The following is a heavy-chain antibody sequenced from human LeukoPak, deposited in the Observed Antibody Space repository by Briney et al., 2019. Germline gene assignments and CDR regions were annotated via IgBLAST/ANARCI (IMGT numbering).Heavy chain of an antibody. CDR1: GFTFSSYW. V-gene: IGHV3-74*01. Sequence: GGSLSLSCAASGFTFSSYWIHWVRHVPGKGLVWVSRIKDGGTTTDYAHSVKARFTISRDDPKNTLYLQMNSLRAEDTAVYYCTTIRPGYWGRGTLVTVSS. D-gene: IGHD5-24*01. CDR3: TTIRPGY. J-gene: IGHJ4*02. CDR2: IKDGGTTT.